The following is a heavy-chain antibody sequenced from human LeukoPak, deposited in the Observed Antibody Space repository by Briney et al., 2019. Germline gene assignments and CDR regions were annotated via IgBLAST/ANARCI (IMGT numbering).Heavy chain of an antibody. CDR2: IYYSGST. Sequence: PSETLSLTCTVSGGSISSYYWSWIRQPPGKGLEWIGYIYYSGSTNYNPSLKSRVTISVDTSKNQFSLKLSSVTAADTAVYYCARDPSDSSSWYYFDYWGQGTLVTVSS. J-gene: IGHJ4*02. CDR3: ARDPSDSSSWYYFDY. CDR1: GGSISSYY. D-gene: IGHD6-13*01. V-gene: IGHV4-59*01.